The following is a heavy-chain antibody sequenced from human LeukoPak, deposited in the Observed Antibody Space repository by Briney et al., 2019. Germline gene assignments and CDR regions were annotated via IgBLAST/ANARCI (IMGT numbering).Heavy chain of an antibody. CDR3: VREARGYHYTYFDY. D-gene: IGHD5-18*01. V-gene: IGHV3-13*01. CDR1: GFTLGSPD. Sequence: PGGSLRLSCPASGFTLGSPDMHWVRQIPGQGLEWVAAVSSGFHAFFADSVQGRFTVSREDARNSLYLQMNSLRAGDTAVYYCVREARGYHYTYFDYWGQGTLVTVSS. J-gene: IGHJ4*02. CDR2: VSSGFHA.